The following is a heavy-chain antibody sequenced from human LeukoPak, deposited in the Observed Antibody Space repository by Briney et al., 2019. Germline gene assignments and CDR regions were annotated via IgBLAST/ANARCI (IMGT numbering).Heavy chain of an antibody. V-gene: IGHV3-23*01. Sequence: GGSLRLSCTVSGFSLSSYAMSWVRRAPGKGLEWVSATSSSDDGKYYADSVRDRFTISRDNSRNTMYLQMNSLRAEDTAVYYCEKVTAYDMEYYFDYWGQGTLVTVSS. CDR3: EKVTAYDMEYYFDY. CDR2: TSSSDDGK. CDR1: GFSLSSYA. D-gene: IGHD3-9*01. J-gene: IGHJ4*02.